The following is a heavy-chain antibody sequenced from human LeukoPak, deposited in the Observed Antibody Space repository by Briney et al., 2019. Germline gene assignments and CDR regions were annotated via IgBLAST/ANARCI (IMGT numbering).Heavy chain of an antibody. D-gene: IGHD1-26*01. V-gene: IGHV3-7*03. Sequence: GGSLRLSCAASGFTFSSYWMSWVRQAPGKGLEWVANIKQDGSEKYYVDSVKGRFTISRDESKNTLYLQMNSLRVEDTTVYYCARKYGTYSNWFDPWGQGTLVTVSS. CDR3: ARKYGTYSNWFDP. J-gene: IGHJ5*02. CDR2: IKQDGSEK. CDR1: GFTFSSYW.